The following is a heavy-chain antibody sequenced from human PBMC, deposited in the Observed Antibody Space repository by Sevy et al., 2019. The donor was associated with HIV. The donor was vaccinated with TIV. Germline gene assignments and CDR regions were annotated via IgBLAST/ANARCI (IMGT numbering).Heavy chain of an antibody. CDR1: GGSVSSCSYY. J-gene: IGHJ6*03. Sequence: SETLSLTCTVSGGSVSSCSYYWSWIRQPPGKGLEWIGYIYYSGSTNYNPSLKSRVTISVDTSKNQFSLKLSSVTAADTAVYYCARAGGWFGELSTDDYYYYYMDVWGKGTTVTVSS. V-gene: IGHV4-61*01. CDR3: ARAGGWFGELSTDDYYYYYMDV. CDR2: IYYSGST. D-gene: IGHD3-10*01.